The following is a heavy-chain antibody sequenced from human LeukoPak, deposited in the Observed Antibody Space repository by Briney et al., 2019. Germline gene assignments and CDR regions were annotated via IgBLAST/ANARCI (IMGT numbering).Heavy chain of an antibody. CDR3: AKDDGWRAGGAFDI. CDR1: GFTFSSYS. CDR2: ISSSSSYI. Sequence: GGSLRLSCAASGFTFSSYSMNWVRQAPGKGLEWVSSISSSSSYIYYADSVKGRFTISRDNSKNTLYLQMNSLRAEDTAVYYCAKDDGWRAGGAFDIWGRGTMVTVSS. V-gene: IGHV3-21*01. D-gene: IGHD2-15*01. J-gene: IGHJ3*02.